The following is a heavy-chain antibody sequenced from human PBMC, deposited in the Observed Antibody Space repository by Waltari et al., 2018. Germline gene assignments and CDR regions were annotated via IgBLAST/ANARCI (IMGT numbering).Heavy chain of an antibody. CDR3: ARDLSRDGYNVDY. CDR1: GFTFSSYA. J-gene: IGHJ4*02. CDR2: ISYDGSNK. D-gene: IGHD5-12*01. V-gene: IGHV3-30*04. Sequence: QVQLVESGGGVVQPGRSLRLPCAASGFTFSSYAMHWVRQAPGKGLEWVVVISYDGSNKYYADSVKGRFTISRDNSKNTLDLQMNSLRAEDTAVYYCARDLSRDGYNVDYWGQGTLVTVSS.